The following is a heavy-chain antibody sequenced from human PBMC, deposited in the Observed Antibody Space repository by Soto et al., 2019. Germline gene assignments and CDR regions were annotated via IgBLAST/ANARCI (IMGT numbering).Heavy chain of an antibody. CDR3: AIDWGGTPEYFQH. Sequence: EVQLVESGGGLVQPGGSLRLSCAASGFTFSTYSMNWVRQAPGKGLEWVSYISSSGDFIYYGDSVRGRFTISRDNAKNSLYLLMNSLRDEDTAVYYCAIDWGGTPEYFQHWGQGTLVTVSS. CDR1: GFTFSTYS. D-gene: IGHD1-26*01. J-gene: IGHJ1*01. CDR2: ISSSGDFI. V-gene: IGHV3-48*02.